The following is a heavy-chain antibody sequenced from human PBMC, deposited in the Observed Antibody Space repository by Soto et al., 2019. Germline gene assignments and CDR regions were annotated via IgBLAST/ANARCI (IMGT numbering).Heavy chain of an antibody. Sequence: ASVKVSCKAFGYTFTTYYIHWVRQAPGQGLEWMGIINPSGGSTSYAQKFQGRVTMTRDTSTSTVYMELSSLRSEDTAVYYCARIVVRGGPNNWFDPWGQGTLVTVSS. CDR2: INPSGGST. CDR3: ARIVVRGGPNNWFDP. D-gene: IGHD3-22*01. CDR1: GYTFTTYY. J-gene: IGHJ5*02. V-gene: IGHV1-46*01.